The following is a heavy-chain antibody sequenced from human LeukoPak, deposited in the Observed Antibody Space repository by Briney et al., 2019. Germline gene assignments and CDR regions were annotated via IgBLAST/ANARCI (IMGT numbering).Heavy chain of an antibody. J-gene: IGHJ4*02. Sequence: GGSLRLSCAASAFTFTSYWMNWVRQAPGRGLQWVANINQDGNEKYYVDSVKGRFTISRDNARNSLYLQMNSLRAEDTAVYYCARALGQVVPAAPADYWGQGTLVTVSS. CDR3: ARALGQVVPAAPADY. V-gene: IGHV3-7*01. CDR2: INQDGNEK. CDR1: AFTFTSYW. D-gene: IGHD2-2*01.